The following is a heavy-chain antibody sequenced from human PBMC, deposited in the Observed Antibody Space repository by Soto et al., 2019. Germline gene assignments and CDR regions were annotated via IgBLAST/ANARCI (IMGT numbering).Heavy chain of an antibody. V-gene: IGHV1-46*01. Sequence: QVQLVQSGAEVKKPGASVKVSCKASGYTFTSYYMHWVRQAPGQGLEWMGIINPSGGSTSYAQKFQGRVTRTRDTSPSTVYMELSSLRSEDTAVYYCARETYGSGSYRGRRGGMDVWGQGTTVTVSS. D-gene: IGHD3-10*01. J-gene: IGHJ6*02. CDR3: ARETYGSGSYRGRRGGMDV. CDR2: INPSGGST. CDR1: GYTFTSYY.